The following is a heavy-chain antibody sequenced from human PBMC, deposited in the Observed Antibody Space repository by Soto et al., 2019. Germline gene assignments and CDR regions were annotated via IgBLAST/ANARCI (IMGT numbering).Heavy chain of an antibody. J-gene: IGHJ4*02. CDR3: ARDDSSGWFVSEY. CDR1: GGSISSSSYY. CDR2: IYYSGST. V-gene: IGHV4-39*02. D-gene: IGHD6-19*01. Sequence: SETLSLTCTVSGGSISSSSYYWGWIRQPPGKGLEWIGSIYYSGSTYYNPSLKSRVTISVDTSKNQFSLKLTSVTAADTAVYYCARDDSSGWFVSEYWGQGTLVTVSS.